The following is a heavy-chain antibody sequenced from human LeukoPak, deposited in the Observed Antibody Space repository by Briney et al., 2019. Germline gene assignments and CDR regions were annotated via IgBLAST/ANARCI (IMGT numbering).Heavy chain of an antibody. CDR2: ISGSGGST. D-gene: IGHD3-22*01. CDR3: ARAAYDSSGYLTL. CDR1: GFTLSSYT. V-gene: IGHV3-23*01. Sequence: PGGSLRLSCAASGFTLSSYTMSWVRQAPGKGLEWVSGISGSGGSTDYADSVKGRFTISRDNSKNTLYLQMNSLRAEDAAVYYCARAAYDSSGYLTLWGQGTLVTVSS. J-gene: IGHJ4*02.